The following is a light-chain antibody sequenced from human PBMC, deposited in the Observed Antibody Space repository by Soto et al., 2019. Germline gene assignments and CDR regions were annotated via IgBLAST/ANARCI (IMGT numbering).Light chain of an antibody. CDR2: AAS. CDR1: QGFRNS. V-gene: IGKV1-9*01. Sequence: DIQLTQSPSFLSASVGDRVTITCRASQGFRNSLAWYQQKPGKAPKLLIYAASTLQSGVPSRFSGSGSGTEFTLTISSLQPEDFATYYCQQPDSYPCTFGQGTKLEIK. J-gene: IGKJ2*02. CDR3: QQPDSYPCT.